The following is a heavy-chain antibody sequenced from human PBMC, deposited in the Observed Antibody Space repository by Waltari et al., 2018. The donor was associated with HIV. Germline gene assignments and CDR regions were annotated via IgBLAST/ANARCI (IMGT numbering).Heavy chain of an antibody. D-gene: IGHD1-1*01. CDR3: ARGYNWNEGFDY. V-gene: IGHV4-61*01. J-gene: IGHJ4*02. Sequence: QVQLQESGPGLVKPSETLSLTCTVSGGSVSRGSYYWSWIRQPPGKGLEWIGYIYYSGGTNYNPSLKSRVTISVDASKNQFSLKLSSVTAADTAVYYCARGYNWNEGFDYWGQGTLVTVSS. CDR2: IYYSGGT. CDR1: GGSVSRGSYY.